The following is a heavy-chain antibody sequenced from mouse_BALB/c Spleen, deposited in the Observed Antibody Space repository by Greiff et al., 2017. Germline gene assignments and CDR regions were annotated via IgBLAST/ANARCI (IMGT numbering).Heavy chain of an antibody. Sequence: EVHLVESGGGLVKLGGSLKLSCAASGFTFSSYYMSWVRQTPEKRLELVAAINSNGGSTYYPDTVKGRFTISRDNAKNTLYLQMSSLKSEDTALYYCASGYGNFYYFDYWGQGTTLTVSS. CDR2: INSNGGST. V-gene: IGHV5-6-2*01. CDR3: ASGYGNFYYFDY. J-gene: IGHJ2*01. CDR1: GFTFSSYY. D-gene: IGHD2-1*01.